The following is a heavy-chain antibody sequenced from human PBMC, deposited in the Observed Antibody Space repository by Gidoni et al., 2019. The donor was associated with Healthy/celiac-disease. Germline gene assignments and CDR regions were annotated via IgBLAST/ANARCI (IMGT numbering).Heavy chain of an antibody. CDR1: GYTFTGSY. J-gene: IGHJ6*02. V-gene: IGHV1-2*02. CDR3: ARSGYCSSTSCYLQDYYYYYGMDV. Sequence: QVQLVQSGAEVKKPGASVKVSCKASGYTFTGSYMHWVRQAPGQGLEWMGWINTNSGGTHYAQKFQGRVTMTRDTSISTAYMELSRLRSDDTAGYYCARSGYCSSTSCYLQDYYYYYGMDVWGQGTTVTVSS. D-gene: IGHD2-2*01. CDR2: INTNSGGT.